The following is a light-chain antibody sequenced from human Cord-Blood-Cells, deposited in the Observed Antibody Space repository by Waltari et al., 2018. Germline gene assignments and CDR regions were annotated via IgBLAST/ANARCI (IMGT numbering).Light chain of an antibody. CDR2: DAS. CDR3: KQFNSYPHT. CDR1: QGISSA. Sequence: AIQLTQSPSSLSASVGDSVTITCRASQGISSALAWYQQKPGKAPKLLIYDASSLESGVPSRFSGSGSGTDFTLTISSLQPEDFATYYCKQFNSYPHTFGQGTKLEIK. V-gene: IGKV1-13*02. J-gene: IGKJ2*01.